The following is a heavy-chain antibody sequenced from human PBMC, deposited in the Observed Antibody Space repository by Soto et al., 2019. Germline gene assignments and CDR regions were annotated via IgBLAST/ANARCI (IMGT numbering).Heavy chain of an antibody. V-gene: IGHV3-9*01. D-gene: IGHD6-19*01. J-gene: IGHJ3*01. CDR1: GFKFDDYA. Sequence: ESGGNLARPGESLRLSCAASGFKFDDYAFHWVRQVPGKGPEWVSGINWNGAYSGYADSVKGRFTISRDNAGNSVYLQMASLRPEDTALYYCARVHSSGWYVEPYDAWGQGSMLTVSS. CDR2: INWNGAYS. CDR3: ARVHSSGWYVEPYDA.